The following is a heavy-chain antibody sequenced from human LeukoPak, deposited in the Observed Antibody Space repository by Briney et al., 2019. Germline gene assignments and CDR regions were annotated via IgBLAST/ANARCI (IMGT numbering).Heavy chain of an antibody. J-gene: IGHJ3*02. CDR3: AREILTGYHVGAFDI. D-gene: IGHD3-9*01. Sequence: GGSLRLSCAASGFTFSSYGMHWVRQAPGKGLEWVAVIWYDGSNKYYADSVKGRFTISRDNSENTLYLQMNSLRAEDTAVYYCAREILTGYHVGAFDIWGQGTMVTVSS. CDR2: IWYDGSNK. CDR1: GFTFSSYG. V-gene: IGHV3-33*01.